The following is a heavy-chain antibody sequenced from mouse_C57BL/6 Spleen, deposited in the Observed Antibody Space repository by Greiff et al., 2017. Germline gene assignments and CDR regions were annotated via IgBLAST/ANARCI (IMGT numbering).Heavy chain of an antibody. D-gene: IGHD1-1*01. J-gene: IGHJ4*01. CDR3: ARDYYGSKDYAMDY. CDR1: GFTFSDYG. V-gene: IGHV5-17*01. CDR2: ISSGSSTI. Sequence: EVQVVESGGGLVKPGGSLKLSCAASGFTFSDYGMHWVRQAPEKGLEWVAYISSGSSTIYYADTVKGRFTISRDNAKNTLFLQMTSLRSEDTAMYYCARDYYGSKDYAMDYWGQGTSVTVSS.